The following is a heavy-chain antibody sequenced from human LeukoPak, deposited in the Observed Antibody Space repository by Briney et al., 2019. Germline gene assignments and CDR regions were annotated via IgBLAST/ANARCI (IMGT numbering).Heavy chain of an antibody. V-gene: IGHV4-34*01. CDR3: AKHLRRRFFSKTLGFDP. J-gene: IGHJ5*02. CDR2: INHSGST. D-gene: IGHD3-3*01. Sequence: SETLSLTWAVYGGSFSGDYWSWIRQPPGKGLEWIGQINHSGSTNYNPSLKSRVTISLDTSKNQFSLKLRSVTAADTAVYYCAKHLRRRFFSKTLGFDPWGQGTLVTVSS. CDR1: GGSFSGDY.